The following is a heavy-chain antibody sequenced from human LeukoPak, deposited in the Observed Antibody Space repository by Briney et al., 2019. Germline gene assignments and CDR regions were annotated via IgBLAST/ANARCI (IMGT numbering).Heavy chain of an antibody. Sequence: GGSLRLSSAASGFTFSDYYMSWIRQAPGKGLEWVSYISSSGSTIYYADSVNGRFTISRDNAKNSLYLQMNSLRAEDTAVYYCARGGGTLRNYDSSGYYLSYFDYWGQGTLVTVSS. V-gene: IGHV3-11*01. CDR3: ARGGGTLRNYDSSGYYLSYFDY. J-gene: IGHJ4*02. CDR1: GFTFSDYY. CDR2: ISSSGSTI. D-gene: IGHD3-22*01.